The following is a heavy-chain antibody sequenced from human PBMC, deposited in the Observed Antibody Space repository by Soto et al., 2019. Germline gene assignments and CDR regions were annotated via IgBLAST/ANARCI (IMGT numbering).Heavy chain of an antibody. Sequence: QVQLQQWGAGLLKPSETLSLTCAVYGGSFSGYYWSWIRQPPGKGLEWIGEINHSGSTNYNPSLKVRFTISADTSKNQFSRILSSATAADTAVYYCARGWGPTGTARGRFDPWGQGTLVTVSS. V-gene: IGHV4-34*01. J-gene: IGHJ5*02. D-gene: IGHD1-1*01. CDR1: GGSFSGYY. CDR3: ARGWGPTGTARGRFDP. CDR2: INHSGST.